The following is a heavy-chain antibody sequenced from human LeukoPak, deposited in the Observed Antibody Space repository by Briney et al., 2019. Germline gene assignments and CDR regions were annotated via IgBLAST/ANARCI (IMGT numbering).Heavy chain of an antibody. D-gene: IGHD3-10*01. CDR2: ISYDGSNK. CDR3: AKDPRMVRGPNNPYAFDI. V-gene: IGHV3-30*18. J-gene: IGHJ3*02. CDR1: GFTFSSYG. Sequence: GGSLRLSCAASGFTFSSYGMHWVRQAPGKGLEWVAVISYDGSNKYYADSVKGRFTISRDNSKNTLYLQMNSLRAEDTAVYYCAKDPRMVRGPNNPYAFDIWGQGTMVTVSS.